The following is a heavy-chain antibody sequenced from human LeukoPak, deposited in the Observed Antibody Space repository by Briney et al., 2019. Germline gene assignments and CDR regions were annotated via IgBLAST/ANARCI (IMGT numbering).Heavy chain of an antibody. CDR3: ARRYRDGYNEGWFDP. V-gene: IGHV4-39*01. Sequence: SETLSLTCTVSGGSISSSSYSWGWLRQPPGKGLEWIGSIYYSGSTYYNPSLKSRVTISVDTSKNQFSLKLSSVTAADTAVYYCARRYRDGYNEGWFDPWGQGTLVTVSS. CDR1: GGSISSSSYS. J-gene: IGHJ5*02. D-gene: IGHD5-24*01. CDR2: IYYSGST.